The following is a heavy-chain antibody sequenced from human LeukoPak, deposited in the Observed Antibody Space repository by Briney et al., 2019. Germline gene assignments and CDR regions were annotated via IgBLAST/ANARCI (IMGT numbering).Heavy chain of an antibody. V-gene: IGHV1-18*01. J-gene: IGHJ4*02. Sequence: ASVKVSCKASGYTFTSYGISWVRQAPGQGLEWMGWISAYNGNTNYAQKLQGRVTMTTDTSTSTAYMELRSLRSDDTAVYYCARVTAAGTKGVLGYWGQGTLVTVSS. CDR2: ISAYNGNT. D-gene: IGHD6-13*01. CDR3: ARVTAAGTKGVLGY. CDR1: GYTFTSYG.